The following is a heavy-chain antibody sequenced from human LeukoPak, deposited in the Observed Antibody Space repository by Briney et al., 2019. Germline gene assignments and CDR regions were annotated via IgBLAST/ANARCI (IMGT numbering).Heavy chain of an antibody. CDR3: ARGYCSSTSCYGGSY. D-gene: IGHD2-2*01. Sequence: ASVKVSCKASGYTFTSYAVNWVRQALGQGLEWMGWINTNTGNPTYAQGFTGRFVFSLDTSVSTAYLQISSLKAEDTAVYYCARGYCSSTSCYGGSYWGQGTLVTVSS. CDR1: GYTFTSYA. J-gene: IGHJ4*02. CDR2: INTNTGNP. V-gene: IGHV7-4-1*02.